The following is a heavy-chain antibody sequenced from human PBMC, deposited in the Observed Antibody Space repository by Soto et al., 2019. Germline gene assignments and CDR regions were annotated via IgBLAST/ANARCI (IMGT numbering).Heavy chain of an antibody. CDR2: IYWDDDK. D-gene: IGHD6-19*01. CDR3: AYNEGELLAGAPHGTTRFTS. J-gene: IGHJ5*02. CDR1: GFALTTGGVA. Sequence: QITLKESGPTVVKPTQTLTLTCTFSGFALTTGGVAVGWVRQPPGKALEWLAVIYWDDDKRYSPSLRSRLTITRDPSRRQVVLTFTNRDPGDTATDFCAYNEGELLAGAPHGTTRFTSWGPGALVTGSS. V-gene: IGHV2-5*02.